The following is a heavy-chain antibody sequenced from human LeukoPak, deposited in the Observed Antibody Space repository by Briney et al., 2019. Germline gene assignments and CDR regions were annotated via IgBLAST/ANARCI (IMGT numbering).Heavy chain of an antibody. CDR3: AKDRTPYSGSYFDY. CDR2: ISYDGSNK. J-gene: IGHJ4*02. CDR1: GFTFISYG. D-gene: IGHD1-26*01. Sequence: PGRSLRLACSASGFTFISYGIHWGRQAPGKGLGLGAVISYDGSNKYYEDSVKGRFTISRDNSKNTLYLQMNSLRAEDTAVYYCAKDRTPYSGSYFDYWGQGTLVTVSS. V-gene: IGHV3-30*18.